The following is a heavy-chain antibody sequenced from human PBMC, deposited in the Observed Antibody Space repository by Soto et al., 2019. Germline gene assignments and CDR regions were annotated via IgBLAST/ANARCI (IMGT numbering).Heavy chain of an antibody. CDR2: IRSKAYGGTT. D-gene: IGHD5-18*01. Sequence: GGSLRLSCTASGFTFGDYAMSWFRQAPGKGLEWVGFIRSKAYGGTTEYAASVKGRFTISRDDSKSIAYLQMNSLKTEDTAVYYCTRETHFFPYTAMVTGDYYYGMDVWGQGTTVTVSS. J-gene: IGHJ6*02. CDR1: GFTFGDYA. V-gene: IGHV3-49*03. CDR3: TRETHFFPYTAMVTGDYYYGMDV.